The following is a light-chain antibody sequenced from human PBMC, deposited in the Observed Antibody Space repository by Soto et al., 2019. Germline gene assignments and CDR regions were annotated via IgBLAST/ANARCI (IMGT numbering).Light chain of an antibody. CDR1: QSISSY. J-gene: IGKJ1*01. CDR3: QQSYSTART. V-gene: IGKV1-39*01. Sequence: DIQMTQSPSSLSASVGDRVTITCRASQSISSYLNWYQQKPGKAPKLLIYAASSLQSGVPSRFSGSGSGTDFTLTISSLQPEDFATYYCQQSYSTARTFGQGTRWKSN. CDR2: AAS.